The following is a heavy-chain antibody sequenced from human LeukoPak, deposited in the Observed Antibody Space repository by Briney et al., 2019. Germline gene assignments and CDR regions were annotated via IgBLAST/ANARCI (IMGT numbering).Heavy chain of an antibody. D-gene: IGHD3-10*01. CDR3: AKQLLGGYFDY. CDR2: ISWNSGSI. V-gene: IGHV3-9*01. J-gene: IGHJ4*02. CDR1: GFTFDDYA. Sequence: GRSLRLSCAASGFTFDDYAMHWVRQAPGKGLEWVSGISWNSGSIGYADSVKGRFTISRDNAKNSLYPQVNSLRAEDTALYYCAKQLLGGYFDYWGQGTLVTVSS.